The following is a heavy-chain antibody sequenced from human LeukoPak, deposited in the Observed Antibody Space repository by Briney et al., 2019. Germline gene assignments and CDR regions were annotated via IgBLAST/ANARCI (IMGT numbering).Heavy chain of an antibody. Sequence: XXXXSGLTXSSYSMNWVRQAPGKGLEWVSSISSSSSYKYYADSVKGRFTVSRDNAKNSLYLKMNSLRAEDTAVYYXXXXXXXXXXXLXXXDIWGQXTXVTVSS. CDR3: XXXXXXXXXXLXXXDI. V-gene: IGHV3-21*01. J-gene: IGHJ3*02. CDR2: ISSSSSYK. CDR1: GLTXSSYS.